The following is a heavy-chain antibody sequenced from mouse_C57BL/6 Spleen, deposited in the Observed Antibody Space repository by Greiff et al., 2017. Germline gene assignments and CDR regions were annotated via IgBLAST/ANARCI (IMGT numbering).Heavy chain of an antibody. Sequence: EVQGVESGPELVKPGASVKIPCKASGYTFTDYNMDWVKQSHGKSLEWIGDINPNNGGTIYNQKFKGKATLTVDKSSSTAYMELRSLTSEDTAVYYCARSRLRYDYPFDYWGQGTTLTVSS. CDR2: INPNNGGT. D-gene: IGHD2-4*01. CDR1: GYTFTDYN. J-gene: IGHJ2*01. V-gene: IGHV1-18*01. CDR3: ARSRLRYDYPFDY.